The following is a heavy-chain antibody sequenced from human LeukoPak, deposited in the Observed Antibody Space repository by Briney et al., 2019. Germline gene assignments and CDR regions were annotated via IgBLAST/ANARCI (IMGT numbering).Heavy chain of an antibody. CDR3: ARYNCGGDCYTFDY. V-gene: IGHV3-33*01. D-gene: IGHD2-21*02. CDR2: IWYDGSKK. Sequence: GGSLRLSCAASGFTFRSYGMHWVRQAPGKGLEWVAVIWYDGSKKYYADSVKGRFIISRDNSENTLYLQMNSLRAEDTAVYYCARYNCGGDCYTFDYWGQGTLVTVSS. CDR1: GFTFRSYG. J-gene: IGHJ4*02.